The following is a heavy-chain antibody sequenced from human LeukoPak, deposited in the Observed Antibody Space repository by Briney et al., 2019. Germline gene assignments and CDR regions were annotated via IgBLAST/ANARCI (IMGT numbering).Heavy chain of an antibody. CDR2: ISGGGGCK. D-gene: IGHD2-15*01. J-gene: IGHJ4*02. Sequence: ETLSLTCTVSGGSINSANYYWGWVRQAPGKGLEWVSTISGGGGCKFYVDSVKGRFTISRDNSKNSVYLQMNSLRAEDTAIYYCAKEQGGYCSGGSCYNPLDYWGQGTLVTVSS. V-gene: IGHV3-23*01. CDR3: AKEQGGYCSGGSCYNPLDY. CDR1: GGSINSANYY.